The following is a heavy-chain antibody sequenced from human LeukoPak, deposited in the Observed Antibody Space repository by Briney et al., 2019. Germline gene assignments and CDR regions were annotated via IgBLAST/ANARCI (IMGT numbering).Heavy chain of an antibody. V-gene: IGHV1-58*02. CDR1: GFTFTGSI. Sequence: SVKVSCKASGFTFTGSIMQWVRQARGQRLEWIGWIVGGSGNTNYAQKFQERVTITRDMSTSTAYMELSSLRSEDTAVYYCAADTAVAGTSRVLDAFDIWGQGTMVTVSS. CDR2: IVGGSGNT. CDR3: AADTAVAGTSRVLDAFDI. J-gene: IGHJ3*02. D-gene: IGHD6-13*01.